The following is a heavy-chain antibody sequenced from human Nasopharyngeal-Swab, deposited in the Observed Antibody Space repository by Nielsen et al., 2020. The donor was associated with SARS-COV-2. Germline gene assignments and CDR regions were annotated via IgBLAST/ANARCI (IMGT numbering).Heavy chain of an antibody. Sequence: ASVKVCCKASGYTFTSYAMHWVRQAPGQRLEWMGWINAGNGNTKYSQKFQGRVTITRDTSASTAYTELSSLRSEDTAVYYCARDLLVRVWLRGDYPSGYMDVWGKGTTVTVSS. CDR3: ARDLLVRVWLRGDYPSGYMDV. CDR2: INAGNGNT. D-gene: IGHD4-17*01. CDR1: GYTFTSYA. J-gene: IGHJ6*03. V-gene: IGHV1-3*01.